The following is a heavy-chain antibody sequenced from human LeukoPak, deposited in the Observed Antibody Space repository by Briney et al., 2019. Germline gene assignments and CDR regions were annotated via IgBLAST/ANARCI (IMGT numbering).Heavy chain of an antibody. J-gene: IGHJ4*02. CDR2: IWYDGSNK. CDR1: GSTFSNYG. V-gene: IGHV3-33*01. Sequence: GRSLRLSCGASGSTFSNYGMHWVRQAPGKGLEWVAVIWYDGSNKYYADSVKGRFNISRGNSKNTLYLQMNSLRAEDTALYYCARYGDSGTYPEYWGQGTLVTVSS. CDR3: ARYGDSGTYPEY. D-gene: IGHD1-26*01.